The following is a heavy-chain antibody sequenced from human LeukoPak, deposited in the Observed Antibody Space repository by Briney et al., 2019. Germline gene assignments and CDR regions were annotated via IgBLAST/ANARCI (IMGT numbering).Heavy chain of an antibody. CDR1: GYTFTGYY. CDR2: INPNSGGT. D-gene: IGHD6-13*01. J-gene: IGHJ3*02. V-gene: IGHV1-2*02. CDR3: ARVKDSSSWYPYDAFDI. Sequence: ASVKVSCKASGYTFTGYYMHWVRQAPGQGLEWMGWINPNSGGTNYAQKFQGRVTMTRDTSISTAYMELSRLRSEDTAVYYCARVKDSSSWYPYDAFDIWGQGTMVTVSS.